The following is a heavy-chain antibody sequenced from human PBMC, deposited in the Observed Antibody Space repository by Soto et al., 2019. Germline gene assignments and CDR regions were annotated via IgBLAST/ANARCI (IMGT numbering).Heavy chain of an antibody. D-gene: IGHD1-7*01. CDR2: IIPIFGTA. Sequence: SVKVSCKASGGTFSSYAISWVRQAPGQGLEWMGGIIPIFGTANYAQKFQGRVTITADKSTSTAYMELSSLRSEDTAVYYCARALTGTKGDWFDPWGQGTLVTVSS. J-gene: IGHJ5*02. CDR1: GGTFSSYA. CDR3: ARALTGTKGDWFDP. V-gene: IGHV1-69*06.